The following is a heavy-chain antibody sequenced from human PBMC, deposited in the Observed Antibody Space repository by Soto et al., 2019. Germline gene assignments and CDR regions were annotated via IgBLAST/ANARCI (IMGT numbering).Heavy chain of an antibody. Sequence: XGALILSCSASGFTFSNAWMSWVRQAPGKGLDWVGRIKSKTDGGTTDYAAPVKGRFTISRDDSKNTLYLQMNSLKTEDTAVYYCCQLDYWGQGTLVTVSS. J-gene: IGHJ4*02. CDR3: CQLDY. V-gene: IGHV3-15*01. CDR1: GFTFSNAW. D-gene: IGHD2-2*01. CDR2: IKSKTDGGTT.